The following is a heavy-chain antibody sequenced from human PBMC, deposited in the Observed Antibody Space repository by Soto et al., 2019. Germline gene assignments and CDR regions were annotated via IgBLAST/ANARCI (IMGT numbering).Heavy chain of an antibody. CDR3: ASEYYDILTGLMDV. CDR2: IYHSGST. Sequence: PSETLSLTCAVSGGSISSSNWWSWVRQPPGKGLEWIGEIYHSGSTNYNPSLKSRVTISVDKSKNQFSLKLSSVTAADTAVYYCASEYYDILTGLMDVWGQGTTVTVSS. D-gene: IGHD3-9*01. V-gene: IGHV4-4*02. CDR1: GGSISSSNW. J-gene: IGHJ6*02.